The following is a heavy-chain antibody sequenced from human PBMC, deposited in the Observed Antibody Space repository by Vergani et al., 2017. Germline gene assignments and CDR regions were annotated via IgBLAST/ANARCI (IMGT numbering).Heavy chain of an antibody. Sequence: EVQLVETGGGLIQPGGSLRLSCAASGFTVSSNYMSWVRQAPGKGLEWVSVIYSGGSTYYADSVRGRFTISRDNSKNTLYLQMNRLRAEDTALYYCASDSSGYSAEVWGQGTLVTVSS. D-gene: IGHD3-22*01. CDR1: GFTVSSNY. CDR2: IYSGGST. V-gene: IGHV3-53*02. J-gene: IGHJ4*02. CDR3: ASDSSGYSAEV.